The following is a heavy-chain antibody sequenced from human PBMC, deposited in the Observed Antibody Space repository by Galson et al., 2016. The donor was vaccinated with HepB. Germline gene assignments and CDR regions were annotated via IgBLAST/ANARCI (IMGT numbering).Heavy chain of an antibody. CDR1: GGSFSTYA. V-gene: IGHV1-69*13. Sequence: SVKVSCKAPGGSFSTYAICWVRQAPGQGLEWMGGIIPMLRTPNYAQKFQGRLTITADESTSTVYMDLNSLRSEDTAVYYCARGDRFTYGWGGIYWGQGTLVTVSS. CDR2: IIPMLRTP. J-gene: IGHJ4*02. CDR3: ARGDRFTYGWGGIY. D-gene: IGHD5-18*01.